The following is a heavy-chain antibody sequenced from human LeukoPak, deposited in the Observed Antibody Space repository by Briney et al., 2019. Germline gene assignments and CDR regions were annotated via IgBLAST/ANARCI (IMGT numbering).Heavy chain of an antibody. CDR2: TRNKTQSYTT. CDR3: ARSPSISPAGFFDY. D-gene: IGHD6-13*01. Sequence: RGSLRLSSEAPRFTFSDNHMDWVRQAPQKGLEWVGRTRNKTQSYTTEYTAYVKRRFTLSRDNSQNTLYLQMNTLNTENTPVYYWARSPSISPAGFFDYWCQGAMVIVSS. V-gene: IGHV3-72*01. J-gene: IGHJ4*02. CDR1: RFTFSDNH.